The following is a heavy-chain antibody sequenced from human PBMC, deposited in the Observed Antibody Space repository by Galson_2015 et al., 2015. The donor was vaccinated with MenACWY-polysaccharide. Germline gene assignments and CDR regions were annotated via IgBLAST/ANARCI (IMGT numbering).Heavy chain of an antibody. D-gene: IGHD4-11*01. Sequence: SVKVSCKTSGYIFTNYAMHWVRQAPGQSFEWMGWISTGNGRTEYSQKFQGRVTITRDTSASTAYMEVSSLRSEDTAVYYCARDSENLDYWGQGTLVTVSS. CDR2: ISTGNGRT. CDR3: ARDSENLDY. J-gene: IGHJ4*02. V-gene: IGHV1-3*04. CDR1: GYIFTNYA.